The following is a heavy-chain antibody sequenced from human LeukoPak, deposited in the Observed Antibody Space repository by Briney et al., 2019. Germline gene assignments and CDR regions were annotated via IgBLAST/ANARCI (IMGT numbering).Heavy chain of an antibody. CDR3: ARDFRPGYSSGWYAWFDP. Sequence: GGSLRLSCAASGFTFSSYSMNWVRQAPGKGLEYVSAISSNGGSTYYANSVKGRFTISRDNSKNTLYLQMGSLRAEDMAVYYCARDFRPGYSSGWYAWFDPWGQGTLVTVSS. D-gene: IGHD6-19*01. V-gene: IGHV3-64*01. CDR2: ISSNGGST. CDR1: GFTFSSYS. J-gene: IGHJ5*02.